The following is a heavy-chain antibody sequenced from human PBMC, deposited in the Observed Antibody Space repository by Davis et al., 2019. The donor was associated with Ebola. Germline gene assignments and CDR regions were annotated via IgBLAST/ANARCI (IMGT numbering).Heavy chain of an antibody. CDR1: GFTFSSYA. Sequence: PGGSLRLSCAASGFTFSSYAMSWVRQAPGKGLEWVAFIRYHGSEKYYADSVKGRFTISRDNLQDTLYLQMNSLSAEDSGVYYCATSYFTMTTLYRGQGTLVTVSS. D-gene: IGHD4-17*01. V-gene: IGHV3-30*02. J-gene: IGHJ4*02. CDR3: ATSYFTMTTLY. CDR2: IRYHGSEK.